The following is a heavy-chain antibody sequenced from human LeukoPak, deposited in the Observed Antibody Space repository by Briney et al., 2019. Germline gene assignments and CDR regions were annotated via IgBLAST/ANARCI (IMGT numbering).Heavy chain of an antibody. D-gene: IGHD5-24*01. J-gene: IGHJ3*02. CDR2: IYYSGST. CDR1: GGSISSSSYY. CDR3: ARDRGDGYPTHDAFDI. V-gene: IGHV4-30-4*08. Sequence: SETLSLTCTVSGGSISSSSYYWSWIRQPPGKGLEWIGYIYYSGSTYYNPPLKSRVTISVDTSKNQFSLKLSSVTAADTAVYYCARDRGDGYPTHDAFDIWGQGTMVTVSS.